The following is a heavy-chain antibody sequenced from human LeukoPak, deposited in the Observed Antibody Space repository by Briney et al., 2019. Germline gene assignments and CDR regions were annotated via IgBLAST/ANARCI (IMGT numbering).Heavy chain of an antibody. CDR1: GYSFTSYW. D-gene: IGHD3-10*01. CDR3: ARRAYGSGSYFDY. J-gene: IGHJ4*02. V-gene: IGHV5-51*01. CDR2: IYPGDSDT. Sequence: GESLKIPCKASGYSFTSYWIGWVRQMPGKGLEWMGIIYPGDSDTRYSPSFQGQVTISADKSISTAHLQWSSLKASDTAMYYCARRAYGSGSYFDYWGQGTLVTVSS.